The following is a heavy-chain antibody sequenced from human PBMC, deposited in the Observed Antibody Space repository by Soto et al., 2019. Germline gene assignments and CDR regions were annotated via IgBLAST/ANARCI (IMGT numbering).Heavy chain of an antibody. V-gene: IGHV1-3*01. CDR2: INAGNGNT. Sequence: ASVKVSCKASGYTFTSYAMHWVRQAPGQRLEWMGWINAGNGNTKYSQKFQGRVTITRDTSASTAYMELSSLRSEDTAVYYCARELTIFGVVIIGPYFDYWGQGTLVTVSS. CDR3: ARELTIFGVVIIGPYFDY. CDR1: GYTFTSYA. D-gene: IGHD3-3*01. J-gene: IGHJ4*02.